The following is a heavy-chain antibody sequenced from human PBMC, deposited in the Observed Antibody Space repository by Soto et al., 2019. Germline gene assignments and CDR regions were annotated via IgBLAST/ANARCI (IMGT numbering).Heavy chain of an antibody. D-gene: IGHD2-21*02. CDR3: EVTTGY. V-gene: IGHV1-8*01. CDR1: GYTFTDYD. Sequence: QVQVVQSRAEVKKPGASVQVSCKTSGYTFTDYDINWVRQAPGQGLEYMGWVSPENSNAGYAQQFRGRVSMTTNTIISTAYLELTDLRYEDTAVYYCEVTTGYWGQGTMVTVSS. J-gene: IGHJ4*02. CDR2: VSPENSNA.